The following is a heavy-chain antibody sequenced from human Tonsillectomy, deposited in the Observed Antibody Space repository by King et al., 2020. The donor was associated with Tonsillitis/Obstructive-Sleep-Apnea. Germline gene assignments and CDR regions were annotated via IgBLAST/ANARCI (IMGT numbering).Heavy chain of an antibody. CDR2: INHSGST. D-gene: IGHD3-3*02. Sequence: VQLQQWGAGRLKPSETLSLTCAVYGGSFSGYYWRWIRQPPGKGLEWIGEINHSGSTNYNPSLKSRVTISVDTSKNQFSLKLSSVTVADTAVYYCARGLASCLVEYYYYYMDVWGKGTTVTVSS. J-gene: IGHJ6*03. V-gene: IGHV4-34*01. CDR1: GGSFSGYY. CDR3: ARGLASCLVEYYYYYMDV.